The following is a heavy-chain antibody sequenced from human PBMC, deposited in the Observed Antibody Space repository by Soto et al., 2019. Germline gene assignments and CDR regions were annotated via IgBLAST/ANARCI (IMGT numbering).Heavy chain of an antibody. CDR3: ARDHSDSSGYYVAGWFDP. V-gene: IGHV4-31*03. Sequence: QVQLQESGPGLVKPSQTLSLTCTVSGGSISSGGYYWSWIRQHPGKGLEWIGYIYYSGSTYYNPSLKSRVTISVDTSKNQFSLKLSSVTAADTAVYYCARDHSDSSGYYVAGWFDPWGQGTLVTVSS. D-gene: IGHD3-22*01. CDR1: GGSISSGGYY. CDR2: IYYSGST. J-gene: IGHJ5*02.